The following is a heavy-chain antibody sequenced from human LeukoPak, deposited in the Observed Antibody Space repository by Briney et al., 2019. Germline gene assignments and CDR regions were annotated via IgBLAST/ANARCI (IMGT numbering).Heavy chain of an antibody. J-gene: IGHJ4*02. Sequence: GGSLRLSCAASGVTFNGYAMSWVRQAPGKGLEWVAVISYDGSNKYYADSVKGRFTISRDNSKNTLYLQMNSLRAEDTAVYYCASESKYSSGWVDYWGQGTLVTVSS. CDR2: ISYDGSNK. V-gene: IGHV3-30*03. CDR3: ASESKYSSGWVDY. CDR1: GVTFNGYA. D-gene: IGHD6-19*01.